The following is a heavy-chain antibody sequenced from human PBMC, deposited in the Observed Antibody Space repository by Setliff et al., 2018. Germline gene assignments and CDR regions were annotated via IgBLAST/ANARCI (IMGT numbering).Heavy chain of an antibody. CDR1: GGSISSSNW. J-gene: IGHJ4*02. Sequence: SETLSLTCAVSGGSISSSNWWSWVRQPPGKGLEWIGEIYHSGSTNYNPSLKSRVTISVDKSKNQFSLKLSSVTAADTATYYCARRYNFWSGYFDYWGQGTLVTVSS. CDR2: IYHSGST. D-gene: IGHD3-3*01. V-gene: IGHV4-4*02. CDR3: ARRYNFWSGYFDY.